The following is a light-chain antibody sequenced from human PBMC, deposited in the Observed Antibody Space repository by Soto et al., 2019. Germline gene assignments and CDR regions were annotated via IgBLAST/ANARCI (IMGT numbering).Light chain of an antibody. J-gene: IGLJ3*02. CDR1: SSDIGGYDY. CDR2: EVS. CDR3: SSYSGRSHGV. Sequence: QSVLTQPASVSGSPGQSITISCTGTSSDIGGYDYVSWYQQYPGKAPKLIIYEVSNRPSDISVRFSGSKSGSAASLTVSGLQAEDEADYYCSSYSGRSHGVFGGGTKLTVL. V-gene: IGLV2-14*01.